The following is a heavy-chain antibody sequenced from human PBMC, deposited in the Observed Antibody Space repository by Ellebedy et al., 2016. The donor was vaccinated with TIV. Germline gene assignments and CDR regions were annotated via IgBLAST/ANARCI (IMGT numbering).Heavy chain of an antibody. J-gene: IGHJ6*02. CDR1: GFSVSSND. V-gene: IGHV3-23*01. CDR2: IRGSGDSM. D-gene: IGHD6-19*01. Sequence: GESLKISCAASGFSVSSNDMSWVRQAPGKGLEWVAGIRGSGDSMYYVGSVKGRFTISRDNSKNMLYLQMKSLRAEDTAVYYCAKGRYSTGWYDGMDVWGQGTTVTVSS. CDR3: AKGRYSTGWYDGMDV.